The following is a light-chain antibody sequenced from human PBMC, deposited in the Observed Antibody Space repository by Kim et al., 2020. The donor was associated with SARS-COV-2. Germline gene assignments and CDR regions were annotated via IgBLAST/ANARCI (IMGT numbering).Light chain of an antibody. J-gene: IGLJ2*01. CDR2: DVS. CDR3: CSYAGSKVV. V-gene: IGLV2-8*01. CDR1: SSDVGGYNY. Sequence: QLVSIDSTGTSSDVGGYNYISWYQHKPGKAPKFMIYDVSKRPTGVPDRFSGSKSGNTASLTVSGLQAEDEADYYCCSYAGSKVVFGGGTQLTVL.